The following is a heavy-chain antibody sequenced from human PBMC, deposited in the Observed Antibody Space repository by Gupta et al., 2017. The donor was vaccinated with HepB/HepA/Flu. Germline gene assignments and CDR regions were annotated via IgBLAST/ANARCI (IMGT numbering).Heavy chain of an antibody. CDR2: IYYSGST. V-gene: IGHV4-30-4*01. J-gene: IGHJ4*02. Sequence: QVQLQESGPGLVKPSQTLSLTCTVSGGSIRSGDYYWSWIRQPPGKGLEWIGYIYYSGSTYYNPSLKSRVTISVDTSKNQFSLKLSSVTAADTAVYYCARESGYGSGGRCRYIDYWGQGTLVTVSS. D-gene: IGHD2-15*01. CDR3: ARESGYGSGGRCRYIDY. CDR1: GGSIRSGDYY.